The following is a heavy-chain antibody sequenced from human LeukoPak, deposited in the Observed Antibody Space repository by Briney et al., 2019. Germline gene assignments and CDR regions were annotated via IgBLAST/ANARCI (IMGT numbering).Heavy chain of an antibody. CDR1: GFTFSSYE. Sequence: GGSLRLSCAASGFTFSSYEMNWVRQAPGKGLEWVSYISSSGSTIYYADSVKGRFTISRDNAKNSLYLQMNSLRAEDTAVYYCATLTYYYGSGSYYSPIDYGGQGTLVTVSS. J-gene: IGHJ4*02. D-gene: IGHD3-10*01. CDR3: ATLTYYYGSGSYYSPIDY. CDR2: ISSSGSTI. V-gene: IGHV3-48*03.